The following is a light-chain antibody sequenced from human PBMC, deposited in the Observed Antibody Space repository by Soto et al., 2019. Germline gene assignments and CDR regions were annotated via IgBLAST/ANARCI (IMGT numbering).Light chain of an antibody. Sequence: QSALTQPASVSGSPGQSITISCTGTGSDVGGYNYVSWYQHHPGKAPKLMIYEVSNRPLGVSDRFSGSKSGNTASLTTSGLQAEDEADYYCSSYTSSTILYVFGTGTKVTVL. J-gene: IGLJ1*01. CDR3: SSYTSSTILYV. V-gene: IGLV2-14*01. CDR1: GSDVGGYNY. CDR2: EVS.